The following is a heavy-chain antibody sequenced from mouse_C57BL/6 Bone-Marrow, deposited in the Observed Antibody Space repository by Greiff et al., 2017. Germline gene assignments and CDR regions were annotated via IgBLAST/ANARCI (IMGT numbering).Heavy chain of an antibody. CDR3: ASSLWLRRPSFDC. V-gene: IGHV1-82*01. D-gene: IGHD2-2*01. CDR1: GYAFSSSW. CDR2: IYPGDGDT. J-gene: IGHJ2*01. Sequence: VQLQQSGPELVKPGASVKISCKASGYAFSSSWMNWVKQRPGKGLEWIGRIYPGDGDTNYNGKFKGKATLTADKSSSTAYRQLSSLTSEDSAVYFCASSLWLRRPSFDCWGQGTTLTVSS.